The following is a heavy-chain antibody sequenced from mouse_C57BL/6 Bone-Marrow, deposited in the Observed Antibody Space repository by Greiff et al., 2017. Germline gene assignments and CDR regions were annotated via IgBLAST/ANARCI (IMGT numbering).Heavy chain of an antibody. CDR2: ISDGGSYT. Sequence: EVKVVESGGGLVKPGGSLKLSCAASGFTFSSYAMSWVRQTPEKRLEWVATISDGGSYTYYPDNVKGRFTISRDNAKNNLYLQMIHLKSEDTAMYYCARHGSSTLDYWGQGTTLTVSS. D-gene: IGHD1-1*01. V-gene: IGHV5-4*03. CDR3: ARHGSSTLDY. J-gene: IGHJ2*01. CDR1: GFTFSSYA.